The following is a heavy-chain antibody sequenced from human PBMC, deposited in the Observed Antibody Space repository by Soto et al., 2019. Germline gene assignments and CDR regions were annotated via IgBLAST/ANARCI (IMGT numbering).Heavy chain of an antibody. D-gene: IGHD5-18*01. Sequence: PGGSLRLSWAASGFTFSSYAMHWVRQAPGTGLEWVAVISYDGSNKYYADSVKGRFTISRDNSKNTLYLQMNSLRTEDTAVYYCARVLGGMVTYSFGYRGEGHLV. V-gene: IGHV3-30-3*01. CDR2: ISYDGSNK. CDR3: ARVLGGMVTYSFGY. CDR1: GFTFSSYA. J-gene: IGHJ4*02.